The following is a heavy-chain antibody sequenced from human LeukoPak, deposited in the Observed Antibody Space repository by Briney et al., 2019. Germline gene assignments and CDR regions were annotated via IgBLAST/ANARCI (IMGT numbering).Heavy chain of an antibody. CDR1: GFTVSSNY. J-gene: IGHJ3*02. CDR2: IYSGGST. Sequence: GGSLRLSCAASGFTVSSNYMSWARQAPGKGLEWVSVIYSGGSTYYADSVKGRFTISRDNSKNTLYLQMNSLRAEDTAVYYCARDLYCGGDCYLDAFDIWGQGTMVTVSS. CDR3: ARDLYCGGDCYLDAFDI. V-gene: IGHV3-53*01. D-gene: IGHD2-21*02.